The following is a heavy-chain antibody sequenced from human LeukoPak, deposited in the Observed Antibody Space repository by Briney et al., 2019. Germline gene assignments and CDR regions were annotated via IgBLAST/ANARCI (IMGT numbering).Heavy chain of an antibody. V-gene: IGHV3-53*04. CDR2: IYSGGST. CDR1: GFTVSSNY. CDR3: ARVGGYSYGYYFDY. D-gene: IGHD5-18*01. J-gene: IGHJ4*02. Sequence: GGSLRLSCAASGFTVSSNYMSWARQAPGKGLEWVSVIYSGGSTYYADSVKGRFTISRHNSKNTLYLQMNSLRAEDTAVYYCARVGGYSYGYYFDYWGQGTLVTVSS.